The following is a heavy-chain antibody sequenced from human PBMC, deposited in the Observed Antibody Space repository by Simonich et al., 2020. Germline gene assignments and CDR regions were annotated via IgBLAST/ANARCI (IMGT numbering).Heavy chain of an antibody. J-gene: IGHJ4*02. D-gene: IGHD1-7*01. Sequence: EVQLLESGGGLVQPGGSLRLSCAASGFTFSSYAMSWVRQAPGKGREWVLAISGSGGSTYYADSVKGRFTISRDNSKNTLYLQMNSLRAEDTAVYYCAKRSGVSITGTFDYWGQGTLVTVSS. CDR3: AKRSGVSITGTFDY. CDR1: GFTFSSYA. CDR2: ISGSGGST. V-gene: IGHV3-23*01.